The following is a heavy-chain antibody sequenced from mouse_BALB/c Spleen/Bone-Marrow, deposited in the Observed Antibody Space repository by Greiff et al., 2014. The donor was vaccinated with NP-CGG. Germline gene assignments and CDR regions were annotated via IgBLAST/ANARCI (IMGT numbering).Heavy chain of an antibody. CDR1: GYTFTSYW. D-gene: IGHD2-14*01. J-gene: IGHJ3*01. V-gene: IGHV1-5*01. CDR3: TRYYYRFSAWFAY. CDR2: IYPGNSDT. Sequence: EVQGVESGTVLARPGASVKMSRKASGYTFTSYWMHWVKQRPGQGLEWIGAIYPGNSDTSYNQKFKGKAKLTAVTSTRTAYMELSSLTNEDSAVYYCTRYYYRFSAWFAYWGQGTLVTVSA.